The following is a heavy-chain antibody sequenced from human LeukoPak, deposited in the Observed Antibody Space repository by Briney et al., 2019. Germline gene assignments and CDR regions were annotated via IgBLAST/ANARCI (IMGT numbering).Heavy chain of an antibody. D-gene: IGHD3-10*02. CDR2: INHSGST. CDR1: GGSLSSSNW. CDR3: ARHSGGTYYVNFDP. Sequence: SETLSLTRAVSGGSLSSSNWWSWVRQPPGKGLEWIGEINHSGSTNYNPSLKSRVTISVDTSKNQFSLKLSSVTAADTAVYFCARHSGGTYYVNFDPWGQGTLVTVSS. J-gene: IGHJ5*02. V-gene: IGHV4-4*02.